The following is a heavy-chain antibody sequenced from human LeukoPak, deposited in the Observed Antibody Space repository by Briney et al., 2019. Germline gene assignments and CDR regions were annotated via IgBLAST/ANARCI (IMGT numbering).Heavy chain of an antibody. CDR1: GYTFTSYY. D-gene: IGHD6-13*01. V-gene: IGHV1-18*01. CDR3: ARDSGSDSSNWYGKWLAP. CDR2: ISAYNGIT. Sequence: ASVKVSCTASGYTFTSYYINWVRQAPGQGLEWMGWISAYNGITNYARKLQDRVTMTTDTSTSTAYMELRSLTSDDTAVYYCARDSGSDSSNWYGKWLAPWGQGTLVTVSS. J-gene: IGHJ5*02.